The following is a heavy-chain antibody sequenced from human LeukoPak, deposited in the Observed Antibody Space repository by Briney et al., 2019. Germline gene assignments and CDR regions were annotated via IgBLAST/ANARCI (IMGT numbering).Heavy chain of an antibody. V-gene: IGHV1-46*01. CDR3: ARDRVGSSSWKGY. CDR2: INPSGGTT. J-gene: IGHJ4*02. D-gene: IGHD6-13*01. Sequence: ASVKVSCKASGYNFTSYYMHWVRQAPGQGLEWMGIINPSGGTTSYAQKFQGRVTVTRDTSTSTVYMELSSLRAEDTALYYCARDRVGSSSWKGYWGQGTLVTVSS. CDR1: GYNFTSYY.